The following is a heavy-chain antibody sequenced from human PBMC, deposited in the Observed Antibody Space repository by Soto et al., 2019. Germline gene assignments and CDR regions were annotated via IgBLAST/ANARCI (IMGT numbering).Heavy chain of an antibody. Sequence: PSETLSLTCTVSGGSISNYYWSWIRQPPGKGLEWIGYIYYSGRTDYNPSLKSRVTISVDTSKNQFSLRLSSVTAADTAVYYCARESYYSGWFDYWGQGTLVTVSS. D-gene: IGHD6-19*01. V-gene: IGHV4-59*01. CDR3: ARESYYSGWFDY. CDR2: IYYSGRT. J-gene: IGHJ4*02. CDR1: GGSISNYY.